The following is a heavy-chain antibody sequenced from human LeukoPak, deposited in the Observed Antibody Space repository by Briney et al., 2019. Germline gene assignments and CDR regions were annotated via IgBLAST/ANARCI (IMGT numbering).Heavy chain of an antibody. CDR3: ASSGWDSGSYSDY. V-gene: IGHV3-30*03. D-gene: IGHD3-10*01. CDR2: ISYDGSNK. CDR1: GFTFSSYG. J-gene: IGHJ4*02. Sequence: PGGSLRLSCAASGFTFSSYGMHWVRQAPGKGLEWVAVISYDGSNKYYADSVKGRFTISRDNSKNTLYLQMNSLRAEDTAVYYCASSGWDSGSYSDYWGQGTLVTVSS.